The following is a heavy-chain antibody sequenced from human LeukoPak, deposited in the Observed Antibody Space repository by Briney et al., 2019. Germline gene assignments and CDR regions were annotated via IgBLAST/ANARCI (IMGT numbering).Heavy chain of an antibody. CDR1: GFTFSSYG. D-gene: IGHD3-10*01. CDR3: AKDIGSSV. J-gene: IGHJ4*02. CDR2: IWYDGSNK. Sequence: GGSLRLSCAASGFTFSSYGMHWVRQAPGKGLEWVALIWYDGSNKYYADSVKGRLTISRDNSKNTLYLQMNSLRAEDTALYYCAKDIGSSVWGQGTLVTVSS. V-gene: IGHV3-30*02.